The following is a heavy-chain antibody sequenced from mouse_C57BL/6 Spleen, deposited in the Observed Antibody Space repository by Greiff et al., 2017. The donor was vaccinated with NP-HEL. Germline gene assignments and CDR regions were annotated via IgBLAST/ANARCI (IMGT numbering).Heavy chain of an antibody. Sequence: VQLKESGPVLVKPGASVKMSCKASGYTFTDYYMNWVKQSHGKSLEWIGVINPYNGGTSYNQKFKGKATLTVDKSSSTAYMELNSLTSEDSAVYYCARGSLYYGSSYGYFDVWGTGTTVTVSS. CDR3: ARGSLYYGSSYGYFDV. CDR1: GYTFTDYY. CDR2: INPYNGGT. D-gene: IGHD1-1*01. J-gene: IGHJ1*03. V-gene: IGHV1-19*01.